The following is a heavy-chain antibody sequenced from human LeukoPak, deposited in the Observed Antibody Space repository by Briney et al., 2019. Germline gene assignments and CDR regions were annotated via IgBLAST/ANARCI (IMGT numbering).Heavy chain of an antibody. D-gene: IGHD3-10*01. CDR2: NYHSGST. J-gene: IGHJ6*03. CDR3: AVRGVIGDYYYYMDV. Sequence: SETLSLICTVSGSSISSYYWSWIRQPPGKGLEWIGSNYHSGSTYYNPSLKSRVTISVDTSKNQFSLKLSSVTAADTAVYYCAVRGVIGDYYYYMDVWGKGTTVTVSS. CDR1: GSSISSYY. V-gene: IGHV4-59*04.